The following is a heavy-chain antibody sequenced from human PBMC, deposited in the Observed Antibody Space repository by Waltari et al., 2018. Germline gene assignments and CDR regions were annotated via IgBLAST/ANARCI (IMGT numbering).Heavy chain of an antibody. D-gene: IGHD2-21*02. CDR3: ARGGGGDWEWFDP. J-gene: IGHJ5*02. CDR1: GGSISGCY. Sequence: QVQLQESGPSLLKPSETLSLICTGSGGSISGCYWSWVRQPPGKGLDWIGYIYYTGSTNFNPSLKSRVTMSVDTSKNQFSLKLSSVTAADTAFYYCARGGGGDWEWFDPWGQGTLVTVSS. V-gene: IGHV4-59*01. CDR2: IYYTGST.